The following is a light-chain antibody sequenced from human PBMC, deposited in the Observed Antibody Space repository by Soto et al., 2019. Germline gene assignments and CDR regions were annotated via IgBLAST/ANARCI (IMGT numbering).Light chain of an antibody. Sequence: EIVLTQSPATLSVSPGERVTLSCRASQSVDISLAWYQQKPGQAPRLVIFDASNRASGMPERFSGSGSGTDFTLTIARLEPEDFAVYYCQEYDGAPITFGLGTRLEI. J-gene: IGKJ5*01. V-gene: IGKV3-20*01. CDR3: QEYDGAPIT. CDR1: QSVDIS. CDR2: DAS.